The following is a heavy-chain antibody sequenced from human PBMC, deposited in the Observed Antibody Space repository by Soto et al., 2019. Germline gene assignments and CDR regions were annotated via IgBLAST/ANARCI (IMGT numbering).Heavy chain of an antibody. CDR3: ARRSIAAAGILYYGMDV. CDR2: IYPGDSDT. V-gene: IGHV5-51*01. Sequence: PGESLKISCKGSGYSFTSYWIGWVRQMPGKGLEWMGIIYPGDSDTRYSPSFQGQVTISADKSISTAYLQWSSLKASDTAMYYCARRSIAAAGILYYGMDVWGQGTTVTVSS. J-gene: IGHJ6*02. D-gene: IGHD6-13*01. CDR1: GYSFTSYW.